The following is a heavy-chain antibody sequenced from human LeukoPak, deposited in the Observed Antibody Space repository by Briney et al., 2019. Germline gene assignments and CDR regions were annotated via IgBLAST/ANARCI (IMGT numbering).Heavy chain of an antibody. D-gene: IGHD6-13*01. CDR2: MNPNSGNT. V-gene: IGHV1-8*01. J-gene: IGHJ3*02. CDR3: ARRGLAAAIDAFDI. Sequence: ASVKVSCKASGYTFTSYDINWVRQATGQGLEWMGWMNPNSGNTGYAQKFQGRVTMTRNTSISTAYMELSSLRSEDTAVYYCARRGLAAAIDAFDIWGQGTMVTVSS. CDR1: GYTFTSYD.